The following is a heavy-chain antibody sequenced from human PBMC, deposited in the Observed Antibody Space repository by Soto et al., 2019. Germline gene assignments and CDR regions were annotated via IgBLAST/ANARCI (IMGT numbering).Heavy chain of an antibody. Sequence: EVQLLESGGGLVQPGGSLRLSCAASGFTFSSYAMSWVRQAPGKGLECVSPISGSSDNTYYADSVKGRFTISRDNSKNTLYLQMNNLRADDTAVYYCARGQYGSGSSYLYYYGMDVWGQGTTVIVSS. D-gene: IGHD3-10*01. V-gene: IGHV3-23*01. CDR1: GFTFSSYA. CDR2: ISGSSDNT. J-gene: IGHJ6*02. CDR3: ARGQYGSGSSYLYYYGMDV.